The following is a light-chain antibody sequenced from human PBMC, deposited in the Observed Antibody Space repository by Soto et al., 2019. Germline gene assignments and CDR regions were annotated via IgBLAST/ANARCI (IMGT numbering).Light chain of an antibody. Sequence: SYELTQPPSVSVAPGQTARITCGGNNIGSKSVNWYQQKPGQAPVLGVYDDSDRPSGSPERFSGSNSGNTATLTISRVEAGDEADYYCQVWDSSSDRYVFGTGTKLTVL. CDR3: QVWDSSSDRYV. J-gene: IGLJ1*01. V-gene: IGLV3-21*02. CDR2: DDS. CDR1: NIGSKS.